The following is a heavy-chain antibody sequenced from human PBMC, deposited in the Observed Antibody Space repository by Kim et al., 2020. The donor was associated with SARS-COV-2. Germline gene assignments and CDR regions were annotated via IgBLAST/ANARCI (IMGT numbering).Heavy chain of an antibody. CDR1: GGTFSSYA. Sequence: SVKVSCKASGGTFSSYAISWVRQAPGQGLEWMGGIIPIFGTANYAQKFQGRVTITTDESTSTAYMELSSLRSEDTAVYYCASVSSGKNYREDYYGRDVWGQGTTATVSS. CDR3: ASVSSGKNYREDYYGRDV. V-gene: IGHV1-69*05. J-gene: IGHJ6*02. D-gene: IGHD3-22*01. CDR2: IIPIFGTA.